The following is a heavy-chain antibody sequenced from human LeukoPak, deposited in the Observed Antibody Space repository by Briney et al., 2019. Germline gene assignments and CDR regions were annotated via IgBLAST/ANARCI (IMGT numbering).Heavy chain of an antibody. V-gene: IGHV1-69*05. J-gene: IGHJ6*03. CDR3: ARGPIAAAAHYYYYMDV. CDR2: IIPIFGTA. CDR1: GGTFSSYA. Sequence: SVKVSCKASGGTFSSYAISWVRQAPGQGLEWMGGIIPIFGTANYAQRFQGRVTITTDESTSTAYMELSSLRSEDTAVYYCARGPIAAAAHYYYYMDVWGKGTTVTVSS. D-gene: IGHD6-13*01.